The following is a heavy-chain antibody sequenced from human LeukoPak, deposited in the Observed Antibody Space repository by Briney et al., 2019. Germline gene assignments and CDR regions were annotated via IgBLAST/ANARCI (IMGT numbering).Heavy chain of an antibody. CDR3: ARRGFGGSIAAAGHDY. D-gene: IGHD6-13*01. CDR2: IYHSGST. Sequence: SGTLSLTCAVSGGSISSSNWWSWVRQPPGKGLEWIGEIYHSGSTNYNPSLKSRVTISVDKSKNQFSLKLSSVTAADTAVYYCARRGFGGSIAAAGHDYWGQGTLVTVSS. J-gene: IGHJ4*02. V-gene: IGHV4-4*02. CDR1: GGSISSSNW.